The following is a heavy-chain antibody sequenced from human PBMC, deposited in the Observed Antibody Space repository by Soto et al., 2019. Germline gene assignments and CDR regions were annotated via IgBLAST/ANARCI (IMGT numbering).Heavy chain of an antibody. Sequence: XGSLGLSCATSGFTFSDYYMSWIRQAPGKGLEWVSYIGTRGNTKYYADSVRGRFTISRDNAKNSLYLQMNSLRADDTAVYYCARDGTGYYGEYYDYWGQGIPVTVSS. CDR3: ARDGTGYYGEYYDY. V-gene: IGHV3-11*01. D-gene: IGHD4-17*01. J-gene: IGHJ4*02. CDR2: IGTRGNTK. CDR1: GFTFSDYY.